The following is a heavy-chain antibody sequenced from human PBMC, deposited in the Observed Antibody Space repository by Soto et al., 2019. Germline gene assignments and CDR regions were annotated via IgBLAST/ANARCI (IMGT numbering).Heavy chain of an antibody. V-gene: IGHV3-53*01. CDR1: GFSVSATS. J-gene: IGHJ4*02. CDR3: ARVNTTLVDHFDC. CDR2: MHRGGTT. D-gene: IGHD5-18*01. Sequence: GALRLSCVVSGFSVSATSIFWVRQATGKGLEWVSLMHRGGTTDNADSVKGRFTTSRDKSKNTLYLHMNGLRVEDTAVYYCARVNTTLVDHFDCWGQGTMVTVYS.